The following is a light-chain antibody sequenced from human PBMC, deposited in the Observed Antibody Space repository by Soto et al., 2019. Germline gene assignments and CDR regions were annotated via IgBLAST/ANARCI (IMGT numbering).Light chain of an antibody. CDR3: HQRCNWPIT. V-gene: IGKV3-11*01. J-gene: IGKJ5*01. CDR2: DAS. CDR1: QSVSSY. Sequence: EIVLTQSPATLSLSPGERATLSCRASQSVSSYLAWYQQTPGQAPRLLIYDASNRATGIPARFSRSGSGTDLTLTLSSLEPEGLQVYYGHQRCNWPITFGQGTRLEIK.